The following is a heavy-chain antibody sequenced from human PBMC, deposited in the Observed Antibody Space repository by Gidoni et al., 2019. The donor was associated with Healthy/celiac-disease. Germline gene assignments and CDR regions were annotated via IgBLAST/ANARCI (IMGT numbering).Heavy chain of an antibody. CDR2: INHSGST. D-gene: IGHD2-15*01. J-gene: IGHJ3*02. Sequence: QVQLQQWGAGLLKPSETLSLTCAVYGRSFSGYYWSWIRQPPGKGLEWIGEINHSGSTNYNPSLKSRVTISVDTSKNQFSLKLSSVTAADTAVYYCARFRRYCSGGSCYSHAFDIWGQGTMVTVSS. CDR3: ARFRRYCSGGSCYSHAFDI. CDR1: GRSFSGYY. V-gene: IGHV4-34*01.